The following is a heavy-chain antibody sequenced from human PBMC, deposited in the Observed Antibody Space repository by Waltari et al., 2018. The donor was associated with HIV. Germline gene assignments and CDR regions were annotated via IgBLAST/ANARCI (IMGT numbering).Heavy chain of an antibody. J-gene: IGHJ4*02. V-gene: IGHV1-2*02. CDR3: ARVPRGRVGDLSTYYYDG. D-gene: IGHD3-16*02. CDR1: GYTFIEYY. CDR2: SNPNIGGT. Sequence: QAQLVQSGSEVNKPGASVKISCQSSGYTFIEYYIHWVRQEPGQRFEWMGWSNPNIGGTNNAQKFQGRVSMTRDTSINTVYMELSGMGSDDTAIYYCARVPRGRVGDLSTYYYDGWGQATRVTVSS.